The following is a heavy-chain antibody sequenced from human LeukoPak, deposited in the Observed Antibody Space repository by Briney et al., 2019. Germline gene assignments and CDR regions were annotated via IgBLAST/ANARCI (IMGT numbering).Heavy chain of an antibody. V-gene: IGHV3-30-3*01. CDR2: ISYDGSNK. J-gene: IGHJ1*01. CDR3: ARGRGYSYGYIREYFQH. CDR1: GFTFSSYA. D-gene: IGHD5-18*01. Sequence: SGGSLRLSCAASGFTFSSYAMHWVRQAPGKGLEWVAVISYDGSNKYYADSVKGRFTISRDNAKNSLYLQMNSLRAEDTALYYCARGRGYSYGYIREYFQHWGQGTLVTVSS.